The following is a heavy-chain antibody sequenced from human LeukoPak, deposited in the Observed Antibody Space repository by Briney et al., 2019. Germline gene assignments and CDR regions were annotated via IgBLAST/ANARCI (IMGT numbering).Heavy chain of an antibody. CDR1: GFTLTDYY. CDR2: ISGSGRNV. J-gene: IGHJ4*02. V-gene: IGHV3-11*01. Sequence: GGSLRLSCVAYGFTLTDYYMSWIRQAPGRGLEWVSDISGSGRNVYYGDSVKGRFTISRDNAKNSLYLQMNNLRAEDTAVYYCARGQTTVTNWGQGTLVTVSS. D-gene: IGHD4-17*01. CDR3: ARGQTTVTN.